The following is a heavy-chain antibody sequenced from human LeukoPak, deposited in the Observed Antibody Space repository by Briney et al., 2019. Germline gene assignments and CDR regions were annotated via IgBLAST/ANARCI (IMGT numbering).Heavy chain of an antibody. CDR3: AREIMVRGVTDAFDI. CDR2: TYYRSKWFN. CDR1: GDSVSSNSAA. D-gene: IGHD3-10*01. V-gene: IGHV6-1*01. J-gene: IGHJ3*02. Sequence: SQTLSLTCAISGDSVSSNSAAWNWIRQSPSRGLEWLGRTYYRSKWFNDYAVSVKGRITINPDTSKNHSSLQPNSVTPEDTAVYYCAREIMVRGVTDAFDIWGQGTMVTVSS.